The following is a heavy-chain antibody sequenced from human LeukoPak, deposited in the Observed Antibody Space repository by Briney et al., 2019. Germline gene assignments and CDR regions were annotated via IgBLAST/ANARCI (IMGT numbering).Heavy chain of an antibody. CDR2: MNPNSGNT. CDR3: ARGMYSSGWYRAEDY. J-gene: IGHJ4*02. D-gene: IGHD6-19*01. V-gene: IGHV1-8*01. Sequence: ASVKVSCKAFGYTFTSYDINWVRQATGQGLEWMGWMNPNSGNTGYAQKFQGRVTMTRNTAISTAYMELSSLRSEDTAVYYCARGMYSSGWYRAEDYWGQGTLVTVSS. CDR1: GYTFTSYD.